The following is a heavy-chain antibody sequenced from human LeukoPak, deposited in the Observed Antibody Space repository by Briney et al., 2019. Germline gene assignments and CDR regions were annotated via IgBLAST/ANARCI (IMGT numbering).Heavy chain of an antibody. J-gene: IGHJ4*02. CDR3: AKDDSSGYYSSFDY. V-gene: IGHV3-30*02. CDR2: IRYDGSDK. CDR1: GFIFSYYG. Sequence: PGGSLRLSCAASGFIFSYYGMHWVRQAPGKGLEWVAFIRYDGSDKYYADSMKGRFTISRDNSKNTLYLQMNSLRAEDTAVYYCAKDDSSGYYSSFDYWGQGTLVTVSS. D-gene: IGHD3-22*01.